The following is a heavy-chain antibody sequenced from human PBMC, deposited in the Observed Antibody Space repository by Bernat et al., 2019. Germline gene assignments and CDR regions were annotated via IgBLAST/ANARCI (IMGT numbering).Heavy chain of an antibody. D-gene: IGHD6-19*01. Sequence: QPQLQESGPGLVKPSETLSLTCTVSGGSISSSSYYWGWIRQPPGKGLEWIGSIYYSGSTYYNPSLKSRVTISVDTSKNQFSLKLSSVTAADTAVYYCARLSEYSSGWFYFDYWGQGTLVTVSS. CDR3: ARLSEYSSGWFYFDY. V-gene: IGHV4-39*01. CDR2: IYYSGST. CDR1: GGSISSSSYY. J-gene: IGHJ4*02.